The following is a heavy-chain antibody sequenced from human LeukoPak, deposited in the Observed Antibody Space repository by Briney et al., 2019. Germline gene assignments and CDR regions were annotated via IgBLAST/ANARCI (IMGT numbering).Heavy chain of an antibody. CDR1: GFTFSSYW. J-gene: IGHJ4*02. CDR3: ARGVGSGSRLRAGDY. Sequence: GGSLRLSCAASGFTFSSYWMHWVRQAPGKGLVWVSRINSDGSSTSYADSVKGRFTISRDNSKNTLYLQMNSLRAEDTAVYYCARGVGSGSRLRAGDYWGQGTLVTVSS. CDR2: INSDGSST. D-gene: IGHD1-26*01. V-gene: IGHV3-74*01.